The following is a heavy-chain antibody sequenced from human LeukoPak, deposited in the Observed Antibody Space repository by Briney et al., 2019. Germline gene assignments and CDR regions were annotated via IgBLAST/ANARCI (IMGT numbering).Heavy chain of an antibody. CDR3: AREPYSSSSMELVY. J-gene: IGHJ4*02. V-gene: IGHV3-7*01. CDR1: GFTFSSYW. CDR2: IKQDGSEK. D-gene: IGHD6-6*01. Sequence: GGSLRLSCAASGFTFSSYWMSWVRQAPGKGLERVANIKQDGSEKYYVDSVKGRFTISRDNAKNSLYLQMNSLRAEDTAVYYCAREPYSSSSMELVYWGQGTLVTVSS.